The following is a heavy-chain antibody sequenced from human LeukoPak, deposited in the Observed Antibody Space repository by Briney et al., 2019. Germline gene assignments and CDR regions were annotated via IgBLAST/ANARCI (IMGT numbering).Heavy chain of an antibody. D-gene: IGHD3-16*01. CDR2: IKSKTFGGTT. Sequence: GGSLRLSCAASGFTFSNTWMSWVRQAPGKGLEWVGRIKSKTFGGTTDYAAPVKGRFTISRDDSKNTLYLHMNTLKTEDTAIYYCTTLGAFDYWGQGTLVTVSS. V-gene: IGHV3-15*01. CDR3: TTLGAFDY. CDR1: GFTFSNTW. J-gene: IGHJ4*02.